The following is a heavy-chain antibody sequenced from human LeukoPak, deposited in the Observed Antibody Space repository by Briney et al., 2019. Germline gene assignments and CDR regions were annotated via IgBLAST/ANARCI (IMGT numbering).Heavy chain of an antibody. Sequence: PSETLSLTCAVSGYSISSGYYWGWIRQPPGKGLEWIGSIYHSGSTYYNPPLKSRVTISVDTSKNQFSLKLSSVTAADTAVYYCASSTMVVTPLSDHIDYWGQGTLVTVSS. V-gene: IGHV4-38-2*01. CDR2: IYHSGST. CDR1: GYSISSGYY. J-gene: IGHJ4*02. D-gene: IGHD4-23*01. CDR3: ASSTMVVTPLSDHIDY.